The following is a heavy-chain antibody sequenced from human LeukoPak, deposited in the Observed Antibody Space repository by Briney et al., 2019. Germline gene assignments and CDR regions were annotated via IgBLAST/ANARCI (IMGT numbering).Heavy chain of an antibody. J-gene: IGHJ4*02. CDR1: GGSISSGDYY. Sequence: PSQTLSLTCTVSGGSISSGDYYWSWIRQPPGKGLEWIGYIYYSGSTNYNPSLKSRVTISVDTSKNQFSLKLSSVTAADTAVYYCARGSIVGATTLDYWGQGTLVTVSS. D-gene: IGHD1-26*01. V-gene: IGHV4-61*08. CDR3: ARGSIVGATTLDY. CDR2: IYYSGST.